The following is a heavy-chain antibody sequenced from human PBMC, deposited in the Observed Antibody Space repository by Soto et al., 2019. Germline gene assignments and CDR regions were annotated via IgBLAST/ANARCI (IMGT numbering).Heavy chain of an antibody. D-gene: IGHD5-12*01. Sequence: SETLSLTCAVYGGSFSGYFWSWFRQPPGKGLEWIGEISHIGSIKYNPSLKSRVTISVDTSKNQFSLKLSSVTAADTAVYYCARGPIVATTGGYYYYGLDVWGQGTTVTVSS. CDR3: ARGPIVATTGGYYYYGLDV. CDR1: GGSFSGYF. CDR2: ISHIGSI. V-gene: IGHV4-34*01. J-gene: IGHJ6*02.